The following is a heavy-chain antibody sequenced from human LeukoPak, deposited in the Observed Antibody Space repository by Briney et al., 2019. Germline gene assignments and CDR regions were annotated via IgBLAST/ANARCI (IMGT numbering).Heavy chain of an antibody. D-gene: IGHD4/OR15-4a*01. Sequence: GGSLRLSCAASGFTFDDYGMSWVRQAPGKGLEWVSGINWNGGSTGYADSVKGRFTISRDNAKNSLYLQMNSLRAEDTALYYCARDHGGNYREYFQHWGQGTLVTVSS. CDR1: GFTFDDYG. CDR3: ARDHGGNYREYFQH. J-gene: IGHJ1*01. CDR2: INWNGGST. V-gene: IGHV3-20*04.